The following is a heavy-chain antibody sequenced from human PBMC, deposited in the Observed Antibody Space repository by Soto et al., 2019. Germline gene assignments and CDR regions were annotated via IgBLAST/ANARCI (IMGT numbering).Heavy chain of an antibody. D-gene: IGHD1-1*01. V-gene: IGHV4-30-2*01. J-gene: IGHJ5*02. Sequence: QLQLQESGSGLVRPSQTLSLTCAVSGGSISSGGYSWNWIRQPPGKGLEWIGYIYHSGSTLYNPSRKSRVTISVDKSTTQFSLKLSSVTAADTAVYYCARNQLEGNWFDPWGQGTLVTVSS. CDR2: IYHSGST. CDR3: ARNQLEGNWFDP. CDR1: GGSISSGGYS.